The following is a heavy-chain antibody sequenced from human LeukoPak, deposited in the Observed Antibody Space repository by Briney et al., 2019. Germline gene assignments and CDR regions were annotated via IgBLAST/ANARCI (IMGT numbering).Heavy chain of an antibody. Sequence: GSVKVSCKASGYTFTSYDINWVRQATGQGLEWMGWMNPNSGNTGYAQKFQGRVTMTRNTSISTAYMELSSLRSEDTAVYYCARGPYYYGSGSYYPRFLAYYGMDVWGQGTTVTVSS. J-gene: IGHJ6*02. V-gene: IGHV1-8*01. CDR3: ARGPYYYGSGSYYPRFLAYYGMDV. D-gene: IGHD3-10*01. CDR1: GYTFTSYD. CDR2: MNPNSGNT.